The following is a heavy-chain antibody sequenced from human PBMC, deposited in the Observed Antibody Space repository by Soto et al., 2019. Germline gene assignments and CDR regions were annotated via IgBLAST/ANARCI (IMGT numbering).Heavy chain of an antibody. V-gene: IGHV3-11*06. J-gene: IGHJ5*02. D-gene: IGHD2-2*01. Sequence: QVQLVESGGGLVKPGGSLRLSCAASGFTFSDYYMSWIRQAPGKGLEWVSYISSSSSYTNYADSVKGRFTISRDNAKNSLYLQMNSLRAEDTAVYYCARDRWEAVPAAWFDPWGQGTLGTVSS. CDR3: ARDRWEAVPAAWFDP. CDR1: GFTFSDYY. CDR2: ISSSSSYT.